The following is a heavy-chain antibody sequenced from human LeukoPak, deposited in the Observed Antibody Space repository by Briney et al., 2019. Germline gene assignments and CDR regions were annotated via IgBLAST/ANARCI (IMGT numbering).Heavy chain of an antibody. V-gene: IGHV3-21*01. CDR2: ISSGSTYI. D-gene: IGHD4-11*01. Sequence: GGSLRLSCAASEFTFSTYGMNWVRQAPGKGLEWVSSISSGSTYIYYADSVKGRFTISRDNAKNSLYLQMNSLRAEDTAVYYCASLQKPGWFDPWGQGTLVTVSS. CDR1: EFTFSTYG. J-gene: IGHJ5*02. CDR3: ASLQKPGWFDP.